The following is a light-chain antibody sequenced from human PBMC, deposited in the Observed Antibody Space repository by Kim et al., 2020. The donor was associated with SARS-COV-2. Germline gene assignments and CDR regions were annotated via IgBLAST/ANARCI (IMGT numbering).Light chain of an antibody. J-gene: IGKJ2*03. CDR2: DAS. CDR3: HQYNNWPLYS. Sequence: VTPGERTPLTCMASQNVGRCLAWYQQKPSQATRLLIDDASTRATVIPARFSGSVSGTEFTLTISSLQSEDFAVYYCHQYNNWPLYSFGQGTKLEIK. V-gene: IGKV3-15*01. CDR1: QNVGRC.